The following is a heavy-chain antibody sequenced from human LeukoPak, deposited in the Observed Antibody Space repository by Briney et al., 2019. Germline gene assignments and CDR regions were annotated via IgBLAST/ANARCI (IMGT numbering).Heavy chain of an antibody. CDR1: GFTFSSYE. J-gene: IGHJ5*02. Sequence: GGSLRLSCAAIGFTFSSYEMNWVRQAPGKGLEWVSYISSSGSTIYYADSVKGRFTISRDNAKNSLYLQMNSLRAEDTAVYYCARVWLRSIGVHPWGQGTLVTVSS. V-gene: IGHV3-48*03. CDR2: ISSSGSTI. D-gene: IGHD3-10*01. CDR3: ARVWLRSIGVHP.